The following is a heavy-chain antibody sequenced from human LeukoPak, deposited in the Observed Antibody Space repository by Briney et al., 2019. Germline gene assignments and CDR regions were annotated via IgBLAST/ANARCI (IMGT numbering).Heavy chain of an antibody. CDR2: INSDGSIK. CDR1: GFTFSSYA. D-gene: IGHD3-22*01. J-gene: IGHJ4*02. V-gene: IGHV3-74*01. Sequence: PGGSLRLSCAASGFTFSSYAMSWVRQAPGKGLVWVSRINSDGSIKTYAESVKGRFTISRDNAKKTLYLHMNSLRAEDTAMYYCARAGNGYYADWGQGALVTVSS. CDR3: ARAGNGYYAD.